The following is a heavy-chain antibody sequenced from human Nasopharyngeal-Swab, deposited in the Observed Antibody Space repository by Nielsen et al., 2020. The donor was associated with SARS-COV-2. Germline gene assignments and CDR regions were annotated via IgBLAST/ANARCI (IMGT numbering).Heavy chain of an antibody. CDR3: ARDPGRWVRGVYY. Sequence: GGSLRLSCAASGFTFSSYSMNWVRQAPGKGLEWVSSISSSSSYIYYADSVKGRFTISRDNAKNSLYLQMNSLRAEDTAVYYCARDPGRWVRGVYYWGRGTLVTVSS. CDR1: GFTFSSYS. D-gene: IGHD3-10*01. V-gene: IGHV3-21*01. J-gene: IGHJ4*02. CDR2: ISSSSSYI.